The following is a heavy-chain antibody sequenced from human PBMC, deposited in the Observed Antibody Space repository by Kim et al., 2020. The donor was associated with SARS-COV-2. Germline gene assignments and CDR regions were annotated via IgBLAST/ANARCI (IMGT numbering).Heavy chain of an antibody. D-gene: IGHD2-15*01. CDR1: GDSISSDGCF. Sequence: SETLSLTCTVSGDSISSDGCFWSWIRQHPGKGLEWIGYISYSGSTYYNPALKSRVSISEDTSKNQFSLRLNSVTAADTAVYYCARGSGGSRKFDYWGQG. V-gene: IGHV4-31*03. J-gene: IGHJ4*02. CDR2: ISYSGST. CDR3: ARGSGGSRKFDY.